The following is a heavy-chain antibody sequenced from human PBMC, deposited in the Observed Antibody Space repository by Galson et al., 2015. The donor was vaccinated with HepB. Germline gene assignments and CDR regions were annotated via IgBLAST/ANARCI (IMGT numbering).Heavy chain of an antibody. CDR1: GFTFSSYS. CDR3: ARDVRIGYSGYDIYHPLDY. V-gene: IGHV3-48*02. J-gene: IGHJ4*02. CDR2: ISSSSSTI. D-gene: IGHD5-12*01. Sequence: SLRLSCAASGFTFSSYSMNWVRQAPGKGLEWVSYISSSSSTIYYADSEKGRFTISRDNAKNSLYLQMNSLRDEDTAVYYCARDVRIGYSGYDIYHPLDYWGQGTLVTVSS.